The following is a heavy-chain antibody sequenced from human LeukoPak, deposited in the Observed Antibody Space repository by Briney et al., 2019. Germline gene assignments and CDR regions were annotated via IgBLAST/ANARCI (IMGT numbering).Heavy chain of an antibody. CDR1: GFIFSDYN. CDR3: AKDGRSGWSYYMDV. D-gene: IGHD2-15*01. J-gene: IGHJ6*03. Sequence: GGSLRLSCAASGFIFSDYNMRWIRQAPGKGLEWVSSISRSGSTKYYADSVKGRFTISRDNAKNSLYLQMNSLRAEDTALYYCAKDGRSGWSYYMDVWGKGTTVTISS. CDR2: ISRSGSTK. V-gene: IGHV3-11*01.